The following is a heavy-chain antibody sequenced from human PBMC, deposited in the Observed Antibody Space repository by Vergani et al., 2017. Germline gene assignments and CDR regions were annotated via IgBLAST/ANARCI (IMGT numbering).Heavy chain of an antibody. CDR1: GFSFGDYA. D-gene: IGHD5-18*01. V-gene: IGHV3-49*04. Sequence: EVQLVESGGGLVPPGRSLRLSCAASGFSFGDYAMTWVRQAPGKGLEWVAFIRNKAYGGTTEYAASVKGRFTISRDDSKRLAYLQLSGLKTEDTAVYFCSRGCGYSCGYSDYWGQGTLVTVSS. J-gene: IGHJ4*02. CDR2: IRNKAYGGTT. CDR3: SRGCGYSCGYSDY.